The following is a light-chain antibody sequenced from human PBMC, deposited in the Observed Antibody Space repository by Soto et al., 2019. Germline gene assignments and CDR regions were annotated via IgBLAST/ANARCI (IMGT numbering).Light chain of an antibody. Sequence: EIAVAKSAGTLCCSPGENATLYCIAIQSVSSAYLACYQQRPGQAPRLLIYAATIRATGMPDRLSGSGSGTDFTLTISRLEPEEFAVLYCQQSYNSPPPVGQGTKVDIK. CDR2: AAT. CDR1: QSVSSAY. CDR3: QQSYNSPPP. J-gene: IGKJ1*01. V-gene: IGKV3-20*01.